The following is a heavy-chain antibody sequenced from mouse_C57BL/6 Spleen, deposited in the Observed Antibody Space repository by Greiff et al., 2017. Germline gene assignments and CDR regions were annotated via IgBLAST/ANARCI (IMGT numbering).Heavy chain of an antibody. V-gene: IGHV1-55*01. CDR1: GYTFTSYW. Sequence: VQLQQPGAELVKPGASVKMSCTASGYTFTSYWITWVKQSPGQGLEWIGDISPGGGSTNYNEKFKSQATMTVDTSSSTAYMQLSSLTSEDTEVYYSARREYALDYWGQGTSVTVSS. D-gene: IGHD5-1*01. CDR2: ISPGGGST. J-gene: IGHJ4*01. CDR3: ARREYALDY.